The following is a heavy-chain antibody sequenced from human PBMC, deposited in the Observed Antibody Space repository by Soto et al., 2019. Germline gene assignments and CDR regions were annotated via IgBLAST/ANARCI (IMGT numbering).Heavy chain of an antibody. CDR1: GSSISSYY. J-gene: IGHJ4*02. Sequence: PSETLSLTCTVSGSSISSYYWSWIRQPPGKEMKWIGYIYYSGITDYKPSLKSRVTISVDTSQSPFSLKLNSLTAADTAVYYCGTGGGVSYFECWDQGTXVTVAS. V-gene: IGHV4-59*01. CDR3: GTGGGVSYFEC. D-gene: IGHD2-8*02. CDR2: IYYSGIT.